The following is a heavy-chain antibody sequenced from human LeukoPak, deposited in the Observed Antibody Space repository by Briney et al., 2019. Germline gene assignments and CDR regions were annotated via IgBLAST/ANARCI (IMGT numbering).Heavy chain of an antibody. Sequence: GASVKVSCKASGYTFTEYYMHWVRQAPGKGLEWMGWINPNSGGTNSAQNFQGRVTVTWDTSISTAYMELSSLTSDDTAIYYCARDNRRYGSGSYFHYWGQGTLVTVS. CDR1: GYTFTEYY. J-gene: IGHJ4*02. CDR3: ARDNRRYGSGSYFHY. D-gene: IGHD3-10*01. V-gene: IGHV1-2*02. CDR2: INPNSGGT.